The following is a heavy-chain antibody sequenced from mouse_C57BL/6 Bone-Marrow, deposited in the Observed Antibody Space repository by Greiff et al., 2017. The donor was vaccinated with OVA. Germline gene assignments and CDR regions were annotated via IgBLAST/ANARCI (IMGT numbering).Heavy chain of an antibody. CDR2: IDPSDSYT. Sequence: QVQLQQPGAELVMPGASVKLSCKASGYTFTSYWMHWVKQRPGQGLEWIGEIDPSDSYTNYNQKFKGKSTVTVDKSSSTAYMQLSSLTSEDSAVYYCAREGYYYAYWGQGTALTVSA. D-gene: IGHD1-1*01. CDR1: GYTFTSYW. J-gene: IGHJ2*01. V-gene: IGHV1-69*01. CDR3: AREGYYYAY.